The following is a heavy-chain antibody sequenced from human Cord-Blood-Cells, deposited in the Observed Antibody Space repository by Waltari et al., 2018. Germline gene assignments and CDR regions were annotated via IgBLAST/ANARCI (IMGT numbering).Heavy chain of an antibody. J-gene: IGHJ4*02. CDR2: ISYDGRNK. V-gene: IGHV3-30*04. CDR1: GFTFSSYA. CDR3: ARGRNMYYFDY. Sequence: QVQLVESGGGVVQPGRSLRLSCSASGFTFSSYAMHWVRQAPGKGLEWVAVISYDGRNKYYADSVKGRFTISRDNSKNTLYLQMNSLRAEDTAVYYCARGRNMYYFDYWGQGTLVTVSS. D-gene: IGHD3-10*02.